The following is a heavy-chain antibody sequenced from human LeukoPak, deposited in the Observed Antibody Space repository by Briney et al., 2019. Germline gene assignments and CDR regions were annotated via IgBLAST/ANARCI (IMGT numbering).Heavy chain of an antibody. CDR3: ARDPDDYGGNDAFDI. D-gene: IGHD4-23*01. Sequence: SETLSLTCTVSGGSISSYYWGWIRQPAGKGLEWIGRIYTSGSTNYNPSLKSRVTMSVDTSKNQFSLKLSSVTAADTAVYYCARDPDDYGGNDAFDIWGQGTMVTVSS. CDR1: GGSISSYY. J-gene: IGHJ3*02. V-gene: IGHV4-4*07. CDR2: IYTSGST.